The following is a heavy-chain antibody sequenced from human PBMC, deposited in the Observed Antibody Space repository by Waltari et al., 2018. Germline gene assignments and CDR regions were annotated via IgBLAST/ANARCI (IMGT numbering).Heavy chain of an antibody. V-gene: IGHV3-74*01. Sequence: EVHLVESGGDLVQPGGSLSPSCAGSGLTFSGYWMHWVRQVPGKGLVWVSRISPDGRTTFYADSVKGRFAISRDNAKNALYLQMNSLRAEDTAVYYCVRDRHSWDWGQGTLVTVSS. CDR3: VRDRHSWD. CDR2: ISPDGRTT. J-gene: IGHJ4*02. CDR1: GLTFSGYW.